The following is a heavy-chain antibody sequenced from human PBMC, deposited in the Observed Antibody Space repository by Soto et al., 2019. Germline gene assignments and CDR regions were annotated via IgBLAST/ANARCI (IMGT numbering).Heavy chain of an antibody. CDR2: IYTSGST. V-gene: IGHV4-4*07. D-gene: IGHD5-12*01. J-gene: IGHJ4*02. CDR3: ASSGYDRPGFDY. CDR1: GGSISSYY. Sequence: SETLSLTCTVSGGSISSYYWSWIRQPAGKGLEWIGRIYTSGSTNYNPSLKSRVTMSVDTSKNQFSLKLSSGTAADTAVYYCASSGYDRPGFDYWGQGTLVTVSS.